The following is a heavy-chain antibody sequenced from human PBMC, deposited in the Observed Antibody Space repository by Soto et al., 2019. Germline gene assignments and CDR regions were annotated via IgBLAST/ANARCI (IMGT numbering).Heavy chain of an antibody. J-gene: IGHJ6*02. D-gene: IGHD3-10*01. V-gene: IGHV4-39*01. CDR3: ARRGPYGSGSYYYYYGMDV. CDR2: IYYSGST. Sequence: SETLSLTCTVSGGSISSSSYYWGWIRQPPGKGLEWIGSIYYSGSTYYNPSLKSRVTISVDTSKNQFSLKLSSVTAADTAVYYCARRGPYGSGSYYYYYGMDVWGQGTTVTVSS. CDR1: GGSISSSSYY.